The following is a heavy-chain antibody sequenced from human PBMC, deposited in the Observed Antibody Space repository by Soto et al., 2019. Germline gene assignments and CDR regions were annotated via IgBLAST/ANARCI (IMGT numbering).Heavy chain of an antibody. J-gene: IGHJ6*02. V-gene: IGHV3-49*04. D-gene: IGHD3-3*01. CDR2: ISSQAFGGTT. CDR1: GFTFDDYA. Sequence: PGGSLRLSCTVSGFTFDDYAMSWVRQAPGKGLEWVGFISSQAFGGTTEYAASVEGRFTISRDNAKNSLYLQMNSLRAEETAVYYCARFQAYYDFWSGYYRNYYYYYGMDVWGQGTKVTVSS. CDR3: ARFQAYYDFWSGYYRNYYYYYGMDV.